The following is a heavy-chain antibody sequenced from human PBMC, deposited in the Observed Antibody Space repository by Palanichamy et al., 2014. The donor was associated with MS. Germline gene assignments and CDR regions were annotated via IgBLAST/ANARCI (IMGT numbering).Heavy chain of an antibody. Sequence: QVQLQESGPGLVEAFGDPVPHLRCLWLLHQQWLLLGLDLAAPRKGLEWIGSIYHSGSTYYNPSLKSRVTISVDTSKNQFSLKLSSVTAADTAVYYCARGGCRGSSTSCYLRGGDDWFDPWGQGTLVTVSS. CDR2: IYHSGST. CDR3: ARGGCRGSSTSCYLRGGDDWFDP. J-gene: IGHJ5*02. CDR1: LLHQQWLL. D-gene: IGHD2-2*01. V-gene: IGHV4-38-2*01.